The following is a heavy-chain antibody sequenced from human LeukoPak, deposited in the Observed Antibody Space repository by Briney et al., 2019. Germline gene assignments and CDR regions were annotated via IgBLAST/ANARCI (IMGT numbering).Heavy chain of an antibody. V-gene: IGHV1-69*05. CDR3: ARGRRLRQFDY. CDR2: IIPIFGTA. CDR1: GGTFSSYA. Sequence: SVKVSCKASGGTFSSYAISWVRQAPGQGLEWMGRIIPIFGTANYAQKFQGRVTITTDESTSTAYMELSSLSPEDTAVYYCARGRRLRQFDYWGQGTLVAVSS. D-gene: IGHD5-12*01. J-gene: IGHJ4*02.